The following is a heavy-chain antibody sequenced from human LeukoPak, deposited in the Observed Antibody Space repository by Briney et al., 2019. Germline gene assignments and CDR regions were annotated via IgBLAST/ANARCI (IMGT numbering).Heavy chain of an antibody. CDR3: AREMMRARWFDP. Sequence: ASVKVSCKASGYTFTSYEINWVRQATGHGLEWMGWMSPDSGNTGYAQKFQGRVTMTRNTSISTAYMELSSLRSEDTVVCYCAREMMRARWFDPWGQGTLVTVSS. CDR2: MSPDSGNT. J-gene: IGHJ5*02. CDR1: GYTFTSYE. D-gene: IGHD3-16*01. V-gene: IGHV1-8*01.